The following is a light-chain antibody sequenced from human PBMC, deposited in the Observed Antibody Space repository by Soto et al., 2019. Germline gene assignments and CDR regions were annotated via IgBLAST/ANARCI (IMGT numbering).Light chain of an antibody. CDR1: QALSNY. CDR3: QQYNSYWT. Sequence: DIQLTQSPSVLSASVGDTVTITCRASQALSNYLAWYQQKPGKAPDLLIYSASTLQSGVPSRFSGSGSETEFSLTIRALQPDDFATYYCQQYNSYWTFGQGTKV. V-gene: IGKV1-9*01. J-gene: IGKJ1*01. CDR2: SAS.